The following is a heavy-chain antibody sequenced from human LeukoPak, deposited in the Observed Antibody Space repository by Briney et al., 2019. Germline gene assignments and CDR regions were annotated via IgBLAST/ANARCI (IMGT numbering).Heavy chain of an antibody. CDR3: ARERRGYSYGYQFDY. CDR1: GGSISSYY. V-gene: IGHV4-59*01. CDR2: IYYSGST. J-gene: IGHJ4*02. Sequence: SETLSLTCTVSGGSISSYYWSWIRQPPGKGLEWIGDIYYSGSTNYNPSLKSRVTISVDTSKNQFSLKLSSVTAADTAVYYCARERRGYSYGYQFDYWGQGTLVTVSS. D-gene: IGHD5-18*01.